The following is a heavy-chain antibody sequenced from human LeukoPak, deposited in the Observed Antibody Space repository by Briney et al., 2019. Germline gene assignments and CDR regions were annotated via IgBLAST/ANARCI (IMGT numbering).Heavy chain of an antibody. D-gene: IGHD6-13*01. V-gene: IGHV3-23*01. CDR3: AKFVASRSIAAAGGWFDP. J-gene: IGHJ5*02. CDR1: GFTFSSYA. Sequence: GGSLRLSCAASGFTFSSYAMSWVRQAPGKGLEWVSAISGSGGSTYYADSVKGRFTISRDNSKNTLYLQMNSLGAEDTAVYYCAKFVASRSIAAAGGWFDPWGQGTLVTVSS. CDR2: ISGSGGST.